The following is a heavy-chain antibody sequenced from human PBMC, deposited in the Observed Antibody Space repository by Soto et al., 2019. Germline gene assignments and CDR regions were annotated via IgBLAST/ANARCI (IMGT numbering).Heavy chain of an antibody. V-gene: IGHV3-48*03. D-gene: IGHD3-22*01. CDR3: ARESYYDSRLR. CDR2: ISSSGSTI. Sequence: GGSLRLSCAASGFTFSSYEMNWVRQAPGKGLEWVSYISSSGSTIYYADSVKGRFTISRDNAKSSLYLQMNSLRAEDTAVYYCARESYYDSRLRWGQGTLVTVSS. CDR1: GFTFSSYE. J-gene: IGHJ4*02.